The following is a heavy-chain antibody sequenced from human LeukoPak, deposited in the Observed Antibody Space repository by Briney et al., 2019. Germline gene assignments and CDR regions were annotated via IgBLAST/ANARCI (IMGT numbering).Heavy chain of an antibody. V-gene: IGHV4-59*08. CDR2: IYYSGST. J-gene: IGHJ5*02. CDR1: GGSISSYY. CDR3: ARHGIGFGDTNRWFDP. D-gene: IGHD3-10*01. Sequence: RPSETLSLTCTVSGGSISSYYWSWIRQPPGKGLEWIGYIYYSGSTNYNPSLTSRVTISVDTSKNQFSLRLTSVTAADTAVYFCARHGIGFGDTNRWFDPWGQGTLVTVSS.